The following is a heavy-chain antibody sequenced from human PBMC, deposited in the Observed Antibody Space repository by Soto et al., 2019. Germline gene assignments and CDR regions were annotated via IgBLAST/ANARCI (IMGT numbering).Heavy chain of an antibody. CDR3: ARDRPADC. J-gene: IGHJ4*01. CDR2: ISAYNGDT. V-gene: IGHV1-18*01. Sequence: AAVKVSSKASGYLSRNYGVSWVRQAPGQGLEWMGWISAYNGDTNHTQKFQDRVFLTTDPSTNTAYLDLRSLRSVDTAVYYLARDRPADCWG. CDR1: GYLSRNYG.